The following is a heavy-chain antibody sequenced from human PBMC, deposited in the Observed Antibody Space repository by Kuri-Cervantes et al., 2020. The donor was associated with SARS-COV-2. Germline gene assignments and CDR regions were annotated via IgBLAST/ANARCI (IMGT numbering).Heavy chain of an antibody. Sequence: SETLSLTCTVSVGSISSYYWSWIRQPPGKGLEWIGYIYYSGSTNYNPSLKSRVTISVDTSKNQFSLKLSSVTAADTAVYYCARDTGYCGGDCSAFDIWGQGTMVTVSS. J-gene: IGHJ3*02. D-gene: IGHD2-21*02. V-gene: IGHV4-59*01. CDR3: ARDTGYCGGDCSAFDI. CDR1: VGSISSYY. CDR2: IYYSGST.